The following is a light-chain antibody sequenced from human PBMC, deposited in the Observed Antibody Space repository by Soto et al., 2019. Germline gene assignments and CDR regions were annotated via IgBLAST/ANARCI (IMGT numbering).Light chain of an antibody. V-gene: IGKV3-11*01. CDR3: QQRSNWPPIT. Sequence: EIGLTHSPATLSLSPWERATLSCRASQSVSSYLAWYQQKPGQAPRLLIYDASNRATGIPARFSGSGSGTDFTLTISSLEPEDFAVYYCQQRSNWPPITFGQGTRLEIK. J-gene: IGKJ5*01. CDR2: DAS. CDR1: QSVSSY.